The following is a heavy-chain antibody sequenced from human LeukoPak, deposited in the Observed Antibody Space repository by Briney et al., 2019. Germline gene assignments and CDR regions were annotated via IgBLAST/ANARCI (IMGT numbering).Heavy chain of an antibody. J-gene: IGHJ6*03. Sequence: GGSLRLSCAASGFTFSSYGMHWVRQAPGKGLEWVSFIRYDGSNKYYADSVKGRFTISRDNSKNTLYLQVNSLRAEDTAVYYCAKDTVKVTTIRRVPHYMDVWGKGTTVTVSS. CDR1: GFTFSSYG. CDR2: IRYDGSNK. V-gene: IGHV3-30*02. CDR3: AKDTVKVTTIRRVPHYMDV. D-gene: IGHD4-17*01.